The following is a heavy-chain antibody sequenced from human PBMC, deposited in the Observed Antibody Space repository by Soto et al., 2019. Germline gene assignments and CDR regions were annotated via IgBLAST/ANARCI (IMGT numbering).Heavy chain of an antibody. CDR2: IYYSGST. CDR3: ASLVYDSAGYYYFDY. J-gene: IGHJ4*02. Sequence: SETLSLTCTVSGGSISSSSYYWGWIRQPPGKGLEWIGSIYYSGSTYYNPSLKSRVTMSVDTSKQEFSLKLTSVTAADTSLYYCASLVYDSAGYYYFDYWGQGTPVTVSS. D-gene: IGHD3-22*01. CDR1: GGSISSSSYY. V-gene: IGHV4-39*01.